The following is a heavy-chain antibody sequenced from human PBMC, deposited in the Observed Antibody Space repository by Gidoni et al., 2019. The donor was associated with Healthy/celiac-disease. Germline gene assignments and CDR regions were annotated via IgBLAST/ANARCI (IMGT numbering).Heavy chain of an antibody. CDR3: VRDLYGYYDILTGYSPFDY. V-gene: IGHV3-33*01. Sequence: QVQLVESGGGVVQPGRSLRLSCAASGFNFSSYGMNWVRQAPGKGLEWVAVIWYDVSNKYYADSVKGRFTISRDNSKNTLYLQMNSLIAEDTAVYYCVRDLYGYYDILTGYSPFDYWGQGTLVTVSS. CDR1: GFNFSSYG. CDR2: IWYDVSNK. J-gene: IGHJ4*02. D-gene: IGHD3-9*01.